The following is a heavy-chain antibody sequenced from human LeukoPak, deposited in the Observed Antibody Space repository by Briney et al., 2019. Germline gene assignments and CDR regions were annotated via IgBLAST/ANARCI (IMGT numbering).Heavy chain of an antibody. CDR1: GFTFSNYA. D-gene: IGHD4-11*01. CDR3: AKHLHSYYYGLDV. J-gene: IGHJ6*02. CDR2: ISGSGGRT. Sequence: HPGGSLRLSCAASGFTFSNYAMSWVRQAPGKGLEWVSVISGSGGRTYYADSVKGRFTISRDSSKDTLYLQMNSLRAEDTAVYYCAKHLHSYYYGLDVWGQGTTVTVSS. V-gene: IGHV3-23*01.